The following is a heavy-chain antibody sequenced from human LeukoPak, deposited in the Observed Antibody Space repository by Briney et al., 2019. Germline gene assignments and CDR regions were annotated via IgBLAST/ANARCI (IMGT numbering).Heavy chain of an antibody. CDR2: ISYDGSNK. J-gene: IGHJ5*02. CDR3: ARVGWFGESDP. CDR1: GFTFSSYA. V-gene: IGHV3-30*04. Sequence: TGGSLRLSCAASGFTFSSYAMHWVRQAPGKGLEWVAVISYDGSNKYYADSVKGRFTISRDNSKNTLYLQMNSLRAEDTAVYYCARVGWFGESDPWGQGTLVTVSS. D-gene: IGHD3-10*01.